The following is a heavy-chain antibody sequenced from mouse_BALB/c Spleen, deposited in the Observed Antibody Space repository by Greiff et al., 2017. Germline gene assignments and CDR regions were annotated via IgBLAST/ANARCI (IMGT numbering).Heavy chain of an antibody. CDR3: TKGDYGAWFAY. D-gene: IGHD1-1*01. CDR1: GYTFTSYY. J-gene: IGHJ3*01. V-gene: IGHV1S81*02. Sequence: VQLQQSGAELVKPGASVKLSCKASGYTFTSYYMYWVKQRPGQGLEWIGEINPSNGGTNFNEKFTSKATLTVDKSSSTAYMQLSSLTSEDSAVYYCTKGDYGAWFAYWGQGTLVTVAA. CDR2: INPSNGGT.